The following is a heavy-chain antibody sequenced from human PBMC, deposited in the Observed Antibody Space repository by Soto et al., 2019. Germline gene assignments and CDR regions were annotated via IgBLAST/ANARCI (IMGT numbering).Heavy chain of an antibody. Sequence: PSETLSLTCTVSGGSISSSSYYWGWIRQPPGKGLEWIGSIYYSGSTYYNPSLKSRVTISVDTSKNQFSPKLSSVTAADTAVYYCARYSYGANLGYWGQGTLVTVSS. D-gene: IGHD5-18*01. CDR1: GGSISSSSYY. CDR2: IYYSGST. J-gene: IGHJ4*02. V-gene: IGHV4-39*01. CDR3: ARYSYGANLGY.